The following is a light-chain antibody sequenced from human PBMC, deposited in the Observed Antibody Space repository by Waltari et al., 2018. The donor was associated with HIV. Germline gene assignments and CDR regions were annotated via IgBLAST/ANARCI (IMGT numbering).Light chain of an antibody. V-gene: IGKV3-15*01. CDR3: QQYNNWPPLT. J-gene: IGKJ4*01. CDR1: QSVSSN. Sequence: EIVMTQSPATLSVSPGERATLSCRTSQSVSSNLACYQQKAGQAPRLLIYGASTRATGIAARFSGSGSGTEFTLTISSLQSEDFAVYYCQQYNNWPPLTFGGGTKVEIK. CDR2: GAS.